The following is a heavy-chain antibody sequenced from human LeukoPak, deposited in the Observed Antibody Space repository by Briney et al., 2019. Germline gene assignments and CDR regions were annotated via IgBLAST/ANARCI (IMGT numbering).Heavy chain of an antibody. CDR1: GYTFTSYD. Sequence: ASVKVSCKASGYTFTSYDINWVRHATGQGLEWMGWMNPNSGNTGYAQKFQGRVTMTRNTSISTAYMELSSLRSEDTAVYYCARGKRGSYRAWFDPWGQGTLVTVSS. J-gene: IGHJ5*02. D-gene: IGHD1-26*01. V-gene: IGHV1-8*01. CDR3: ARGKRGSYRAWFDP. CDR2: MNPNSGNT.